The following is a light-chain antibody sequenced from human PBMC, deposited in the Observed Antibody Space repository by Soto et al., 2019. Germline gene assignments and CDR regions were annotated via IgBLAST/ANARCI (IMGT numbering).Light chain of an antibody. CDR3: GTWDDSLVSYG. CDR2: DND. CDR1: STNIGDNY. V-gene: IGLV1-51*01. J-gene: IGLJ1*01. Sequence: QSLLTQPPSVSAAPGQRVIISCSGRSTNIGDNYVSWYQHLPGTAPKLVAYDNDRRPSELPGRFSGSKSGTSATLVITGLQTGDEADYYCGTWDDSLVSYGFGAGTKVTVL.